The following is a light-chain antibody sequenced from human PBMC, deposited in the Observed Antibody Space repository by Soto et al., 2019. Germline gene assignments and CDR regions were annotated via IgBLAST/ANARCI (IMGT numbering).Light chain of an antibody. Sequence: QSALTQPASVSGSPGQSITLSCTGTSSDVGSYNYVSWYQQHPGKAPKLMIYDVDNRPSGVSNRFSGSKSDNPASLTISGLRAEDEAHHYCSSYTTSSTVVFGGGTKLTVL. CDR3: SSYTTSSTVV. V-gene: IGLV2-14*03. CDR1: SSDVGSYNY. CDR2: DVD. J-gene: IGLJ3*02.